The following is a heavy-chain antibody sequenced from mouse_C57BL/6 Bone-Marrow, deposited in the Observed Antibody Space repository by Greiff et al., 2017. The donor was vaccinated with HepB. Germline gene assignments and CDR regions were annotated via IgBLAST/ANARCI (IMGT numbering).Heavy chain of an antibody. CDR3: ARRGWHYYFDD. V-gene: IGHV1-52*01. J-gene: IGHJ2*01. D-gene: IGHD2-3*01. CDR2: IDPSDSET. Sequence: QVQLQQPGAELVRPGSSVKLSCKASGYTFTSYWMHWVKQRPIQGLEWIGNIDPSDSETNYNQKFKDKATLTVDKSSSTAYMQLSSLTSEDSAVYYCARRGWHYYFDDWGQGTTLTVSS. CDR1: GYTFTSYW.